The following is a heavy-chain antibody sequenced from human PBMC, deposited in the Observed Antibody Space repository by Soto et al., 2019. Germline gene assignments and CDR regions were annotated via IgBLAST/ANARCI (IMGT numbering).Heavy chain of an antibody. D-gene: IGHD6-13*01. Sequence: PGGSLRLSCAASGFTFSSYEMTWVRQAPGKGLEWVSYISSSGSTIYYADSVKGRFTISRDNAKNSLYLQMNSLRAEDTAVYYCASSSWYGLGPFDYWGQGTLVTVSS. CDR2: ISSSGSTI. CDR1: GFTFSSYE. V-gene: IGHV3-48*03. J-gene: IGHJ4*02. CDR3: ASSSWYGLGPFDY.